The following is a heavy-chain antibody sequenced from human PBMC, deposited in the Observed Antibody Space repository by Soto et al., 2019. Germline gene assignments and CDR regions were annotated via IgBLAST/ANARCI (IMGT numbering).Heavy chain of an antibody. CDR3: ARSSGSLDY. V-gene: IGHV6-1*01. CDR2: TYYRSKWYN. D-gene: IGHD3-10*01. CDR1: GDSVSSNSAA. J-gene: IGHJ4*02. Sequence: SQTLSLTCAISGDSVSSNSAAWNWIRQSPSRGLEWLGRTYYRSKWYNDYAESVKGRITINPDTSKSQFYLHLNSVTPEDTAIYYCARSSGSLDYWGQGTLVTVSS.